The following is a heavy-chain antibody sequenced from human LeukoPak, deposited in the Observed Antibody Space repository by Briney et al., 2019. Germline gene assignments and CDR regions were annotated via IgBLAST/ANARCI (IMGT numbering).Heavy chain of an antibody. D-gene: IGHD6-13*01. CDR1: GFTFSNFW. CDR3: AKDLDPRSSSWFDC. V-gene: IGHV3-7*03. Sequence: GESLRLSCTASGFTFSNFWMGWVRQAPGKGLEWVANIKQDETEKFYLGSVKGRFTISRDNAKNSLYLQMNSLRAEDTAVYYCAKDLDPRSSSWFDCWGQGTLVTVSS. CDR2: IKQDETEK. J-gene: IGHJ4*02.